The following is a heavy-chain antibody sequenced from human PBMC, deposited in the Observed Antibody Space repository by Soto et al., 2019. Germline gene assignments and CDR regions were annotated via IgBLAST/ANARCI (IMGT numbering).Heavy chain of an antibody. CDR2: ISAYNGNT. J-gene: IGHJ6*02. V-gene: IGHV1-18*01. Sequence: QVQLVQSGAEVKKPGASVKVSCKASGYTFTSYGISWVRQAPGQGLEWMGWISAYNGNTNYAQKLQGRVTMTTDTSPSTDYMERRGLRSDATAVYYCARLYCISTSCYLGIDVWGQGTTVTVSS. CDR1: GYTFTSYG. D-gene: IGHD2-2*01. CDR3: ARLYCISTSCYLGIDV.